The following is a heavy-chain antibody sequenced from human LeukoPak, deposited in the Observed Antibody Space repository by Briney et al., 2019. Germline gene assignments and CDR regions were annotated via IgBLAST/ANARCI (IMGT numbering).Heavy chain of an antibody. V-gene: IGHV4-59*11. CDR3: VRGVRGLTMVRGVRPTYFDY. J-gene: IGHJ4*02. CDR1: GGSISSHY. Sequence: SETLSLTCTVSGGSISSHYWSWIRQPPGKGLEWIGYIYYSGSTNYNPSLKSRVTISVDTSKNQFSLKLSSVTAADTAVYYCVRGVRGLTMVRGVRPTYFDYWGQGTLVTVSS. CDR2: IYYSGST. D-gene: IGHD3-10*01.